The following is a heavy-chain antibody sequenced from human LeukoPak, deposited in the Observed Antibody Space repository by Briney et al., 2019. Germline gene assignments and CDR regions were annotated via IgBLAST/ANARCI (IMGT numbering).Heavy chain of an antibody. Sequence: GGSLRLSCAGSGFTFRSYAMSWVRQSPVKGLEWVSAISDSGDGTYYADSVKARFTISRDNSKNTVYLEMSSLRAEDTAVYYCARASRDYYGSGSYYTLFDYWGQGTLVTVSS. CDR1: GFTFRSYA. CDR2: ISDSGDGT. J-gene: IGHJ4*02. V-gene: IGHV3-23*01. CDR3: ARASRDYYGSGSYYTLFDY. D-gene: IGHD3-10*01.